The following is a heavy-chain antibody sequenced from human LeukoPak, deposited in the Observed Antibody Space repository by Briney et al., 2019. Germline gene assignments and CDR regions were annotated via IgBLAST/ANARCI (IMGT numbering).Heavy chain of an antibody. D-gene: IGHD1-20*01. CDR2: IIPIFGTA. V-gene: IGHV1-69*05. J-gene: IGHJ4*02. CDR1: GYTFTSYD. CDR3: ARDMTGTSEGFFDY. Sequence: GASVKVSCKASGYTFTSYDINWVRQATGQGLEWMGGIIPIFGTANYAQKFQGRVTITTDESTSTAYMELSSLRSEDTAVYYCARDMTGTSEGFFDYWGQGTLVTVSS.